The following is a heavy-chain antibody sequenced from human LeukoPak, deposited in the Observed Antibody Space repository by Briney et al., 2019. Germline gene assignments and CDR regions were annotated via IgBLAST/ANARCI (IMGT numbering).Heavy chain of an antibody. J-gene: IGHJ4*02. D-gene: IGHD3-10*01. CDR1: GGSISSSSYY. CDR3: ARLRMVRGVITHFDY. Sequence: SETLSLTCTVSGGSISSSSYYWGWIRQPPGKGLEWIGSIYYSGSTYYNPSLKSRVTISVDTSKNQFSLKLNSVTAADTAVYYCARLRMVRGVITHFDYWGQGTLVTVSS. CDR2: IYYSGST. V-gene: IGHV4-39*07.